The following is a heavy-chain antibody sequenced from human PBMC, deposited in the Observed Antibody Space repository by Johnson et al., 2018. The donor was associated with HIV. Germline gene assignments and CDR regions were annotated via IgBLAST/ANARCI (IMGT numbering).Heavy chain of an antibody. CDR2: ISSSGSTI. CDR1: GFTFSDYY. J-gene: IGHJ3*02. D-gene: IGHD5-12*01. V-gene: IGHV3-11*04. Sequence: QVQLVESGGGLIQPGGSLRLSCAASGFTFSDYYMSWIRQAPGKGLEWVSYISSSGSTIYYADSVKGRFTISRDNAKNSLYLQMNSLRAEDTAVYYCASTRLPLDDAFDIWGQGTMVTVSS. CDR3: ASTRLPLDDAFDI.